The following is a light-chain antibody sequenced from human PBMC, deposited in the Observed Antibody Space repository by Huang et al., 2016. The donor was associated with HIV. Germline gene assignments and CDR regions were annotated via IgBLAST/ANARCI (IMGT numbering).Light chain of an antibody. CDR3: QQYSKWPPNT. CDR2: GAS. J-gene: IGKJ2*01. V-gene: IGKV3-15*01. Sequence: EIVMTQSPATLSLSPGERATLSCRASQSVNSKLAWYQQKPGQAPRLLIDGASTRATGVPGRVSGSWSGTEFTLTISSLQSEDFAVYYCQQYSKWPPNTFGQGTKLESK. CDR1: QSVNSK.